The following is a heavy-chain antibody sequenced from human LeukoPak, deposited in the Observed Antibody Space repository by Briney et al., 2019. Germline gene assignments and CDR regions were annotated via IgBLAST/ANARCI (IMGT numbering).Heavy chain of an antibody. CDR2: IDHSGST. CDR3: ARYDYGDYVPY. Sequence: PSETLSLTCAVSGGSISSSNWWSWVRQPPGKGLEWIGEIDHSGSTNYNPSLKSRVTISVDKSKNQFSLKLSSVTAADTAVYSCARYDYGDYVPYWGQGALGTVS. CDR1: GGSISSSNW. J-gene: IGHJ4*02. D-gene: IGHD4-17*01. V-gene: IGHV4-4*02.